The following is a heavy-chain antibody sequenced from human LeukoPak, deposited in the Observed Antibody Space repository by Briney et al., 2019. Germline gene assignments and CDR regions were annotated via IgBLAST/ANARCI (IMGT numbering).Heavy chain of an antibody. D-gene: IGHD3-22*01. CDR2: ISPIFGTA. Sequence: GASVKVSCKASGGTFSSYAISWVRQAPGQGLEWMGGISPIFGTANYAHKFQGRVTITTDESTSTPYMELSSLRSEATAVYYCARDSSHDSSGLIFDYWGQGTLVTVSS. CDR1: GGTFSSYA. J-gene: IGHJ4*02. CDR3: ARDSSHDSSGLIFDY. V-gene: IGHV1-69*05.